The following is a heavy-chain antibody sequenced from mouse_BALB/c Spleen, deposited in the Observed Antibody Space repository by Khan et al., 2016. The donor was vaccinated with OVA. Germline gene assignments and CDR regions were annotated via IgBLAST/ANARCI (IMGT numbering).Heavy chain of an antibody. V-gene: IGHV14-3*02. CDR2: IDPANGYT. Sequence: EVELVESGAELVQPGASVKLSCTASGFNIKDTYIHWVKQRPEQGLEWIGRIDPANGYTIYDPNFQGKATITADTSPNTAYLTPSSLTSEDTVVYYCASSLLLYAVDYWGQGSSGTVSS. CDR3: ASSLLLYAVDY. J-gene: IGHJ4*01. CDR1: GFNIKDTY. D-gene: IGHD1-2*01.